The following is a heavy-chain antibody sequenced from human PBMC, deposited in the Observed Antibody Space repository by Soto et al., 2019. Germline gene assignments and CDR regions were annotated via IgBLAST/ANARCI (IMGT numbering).Heavy chain of an antibody. J-gene: IGHJ4*02. CDR1: GGTFSNYA. CDR2: IIPLTETP. CDR3: AIGPRNSWTCDF. Sequence: QVQVVQSGAEVKKPGSSVKVSCKASGGTFSNYAISWVRQAPGHGLEWVGGIIPLTETPDYAQTVQGRLTITADEITRAAYMELSSLRSDDTAVYYCAIGPRNSWTCDFWGQGTLVTVSS. D-gene: IGHD6-13*01. V-gene: IGHV1-69*01.